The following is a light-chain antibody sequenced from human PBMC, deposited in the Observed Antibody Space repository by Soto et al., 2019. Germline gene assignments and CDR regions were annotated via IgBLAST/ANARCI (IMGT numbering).Light chain of an antibody. CDR3: AAWDDSLNGYV. V-gene: IGLV1-44*01. J-gene: IGLJ1*01. Sequence: QSVLTQPPSASGTPGRRVTISCSGSSSNSGSKTVNWYQQLPGTAPKLLIYGSDQRPSGVPDRFSGSKSGTSASLAISGLQSEDEADYYCAAWDDSLNGYVFGTGTKVTVL. CDR2: GSD. CDR1: SSNSGSKT.